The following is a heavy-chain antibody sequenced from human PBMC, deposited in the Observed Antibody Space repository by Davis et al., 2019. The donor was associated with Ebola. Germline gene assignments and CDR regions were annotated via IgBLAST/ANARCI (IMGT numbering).Heavy chain of an antibody. Sequence: PSETLSLTCTVSGGTISSYYWSWIRQPPGKGLEWIGYIYYSGSTNYNPSLKSRVTISVDTSKNQFSLKLSSVTAADTAVYYCATNNGNRWYYMDVWGKGTTVTVSS. CDR2: IYYSGST. D-gene: IGHD1/OR15-1a*01. CDR3: ATNNGNRWYYMDV. V-gene: IGHV4-59*01. CDR1: GGTISSYY. J-gene: IGHJ6*03.